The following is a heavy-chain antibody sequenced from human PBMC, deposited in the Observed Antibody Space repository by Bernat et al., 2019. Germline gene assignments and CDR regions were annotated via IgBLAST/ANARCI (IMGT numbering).Heavy chain of an antibody. CDR3: ARVQLAVRGVIKNWFDP. CDR1: GGSISSYY. Sequence: QVQLQESGPGLVKPSETLSLTCTVSGGSISSYYWSWIRQPPGKGLEWIGYIYYSGSTNYNPSLKSRVTISVDTSKNQFSLKLSSVTAADTAVYYCARVQLAVRGVIKNWFDPWGQGTLVIVSS. CDR2: IYYSGST. D-gene: IGHD3-10*01. J-gene: IGHJ5*02. V-gene: IGHV4-59*01.